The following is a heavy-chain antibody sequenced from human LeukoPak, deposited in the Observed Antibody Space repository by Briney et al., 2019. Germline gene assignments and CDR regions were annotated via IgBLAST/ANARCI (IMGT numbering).Heavy chain of an antibody. Sequence: GGSLRLSCAASGLTFSSYSMNWVRQAPGKGLEWVSSISSSSSYIYYADSVKGRFTISRDNAKNSLYLQMYSLRAEDTAVYYCARVLTSGYCGGDCYSVDYWGQGTLVTVSS. CDR2: ISSSSSYI. CDR3: ARVLTSGYCGGDCYSVDY. V-gene: IGHV3-21*01. J-gene: IGHJ4*02. D-gene: IGHD2-21*02. CDR1: GLTFSSYS.